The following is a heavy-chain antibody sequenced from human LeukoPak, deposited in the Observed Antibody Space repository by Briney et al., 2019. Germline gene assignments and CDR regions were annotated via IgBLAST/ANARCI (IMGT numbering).Heavy chain of an antibody. J-gene: IGHJ3*01. CDR2: IIGSGSEM. V-gene: IGHV3-21*06. Sequence: GGSLRLSCGGSGFTFNSYIINWVRQAPGKGLEWVASIIGSGSEMFYADSLKGRFTISRDNSKNSLYLQMNSLRVEDTAVYYCAKVQSDIVGAMFFSFDVWGQGTMVSVSS. CDR1: GFTFNSYI. D-gene: IGHD1-26*01. CDR3: AKVQSDIVGAMFFSFDV.